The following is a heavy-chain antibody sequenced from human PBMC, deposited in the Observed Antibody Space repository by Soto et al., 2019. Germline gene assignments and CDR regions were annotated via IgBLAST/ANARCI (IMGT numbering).Heavy chain of an antibody. V-gene: IGHV4-59*08. CDR2: IYYSGST. Sequence: SETLSLTCTVSGGSISSYYWSWIRQPPGKGLEWIGYIYYSGSTNYNPSLKSRVTISVDTSKNQFSLKLSSVTAADTAVYYCARHGNRGGYSSSSFDYWGQGTLVTVSS. J-gene: IGHJ4*02. CDR3: ARHGNRGGYSSSSFDY. CDR1: GGSISSYY. D-gene: IGHD6-6*01.